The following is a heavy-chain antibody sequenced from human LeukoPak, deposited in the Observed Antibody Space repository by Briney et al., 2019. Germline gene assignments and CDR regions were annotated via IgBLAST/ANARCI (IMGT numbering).Heavy chain of an antibody. CDR3: AKVPSKYQLLSLDY. Sequence: GGSLRLSCAASGFTFSSYAMSWVRQAPGKGLEWVSAISGSGGSTYYADSVKGRSTISRDNSKNTLYLQMNSLRAEDTAVYYCAKVPSKYQLLSLDYWGQGTLVTVSS. D-gene: IGHD2-2*01. CDR2: ISGSGGST. CDR1: GFTFSSYA. J-gene: IGHJ4*02. V-gene: IGHV3-23*01.